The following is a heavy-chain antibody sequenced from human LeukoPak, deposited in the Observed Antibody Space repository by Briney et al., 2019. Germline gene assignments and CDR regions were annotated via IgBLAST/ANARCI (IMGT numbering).Heavy chain of an antibody. J-gene: IGHJ4*02. Sequence: GGSLRLSCAASGFTFSSYWMSWVRQAPGKGLEWVANIKQDGSEKYYVDSVKGRFTISRDDAKNSLYLQMNSLRAEDTAVYYCASMGGSSWYSNYWGQGILVTVSS. V-gene: IGHV3-7*01. CDR1: GFTFSSYW. CDR2: IKQDGSEK. CDR3: ASMGGSSWYSNY. D-gene: IGHD6-13*01.